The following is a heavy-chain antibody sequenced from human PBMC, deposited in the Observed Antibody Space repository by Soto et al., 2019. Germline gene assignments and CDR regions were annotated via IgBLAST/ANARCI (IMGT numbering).Heavy chain of an antibody. CDR3: TNASSDRNHMQV. CDR2: ITETGADT. V-gene: IGHV3-23*01. J-gene: IGHJ6*02. Sequence: EVQLLESGGGLIQPGGSLRLSCAASGFTFGKFVMRWVRQTPGKGLEWVSTITETGADTYYTDSVKGRFTISRDNSKNTLYLQMTTLRAEDTALYYCTNASSDRNHMQVWGPGTTVTVSS. CDR1: GFTFGKFV.